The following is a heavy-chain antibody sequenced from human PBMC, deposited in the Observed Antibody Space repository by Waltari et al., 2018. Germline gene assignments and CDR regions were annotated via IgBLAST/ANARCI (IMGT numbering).Heavy chain of an antibody. CDR3: AKAHHYVWGSYRYTGFDY. V-gene: IGHV3-30*02. CDR2: IRYDGSNK. D-gene: IGHD3-16*02. CDR1: GFTFSSYG. J-gene: IGHJ4*02. Sequence: QVQLVESGGGVVQPGGSLRLSCAASGFTFSSYGLPWVRQAPGKGLEWVAFIRYDGSNKYYADSVKGRFTISRDNSKNTLYLQMNSLRAEDTAVYYCAKAHHYVWGSYRYTGFDYWGQGTLVTVSS.